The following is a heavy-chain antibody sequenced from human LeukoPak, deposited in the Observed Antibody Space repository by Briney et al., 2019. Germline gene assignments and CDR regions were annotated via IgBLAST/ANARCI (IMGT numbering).Heavy chain of an antibody. CDR2: ISYEGSNK. CDR3: ARDGGYDPWGLDYNYHMDV. Sequence: TGGSLRLSCAASGFTFSSYTMHWVRQAPGKGLEWGAVISYEGSNKYYTDSVKGRFTISRDNSKNTLNLQMHSLRAEDTAVYYCARDGGYDPWGLDYNYHMDVWGKGTTVTVSS. V-gene: IGHV3-30*04. D-gene: IGHD5-12*01. CDR1: GFTFSSYT. J-gene: IGHJ6*03.